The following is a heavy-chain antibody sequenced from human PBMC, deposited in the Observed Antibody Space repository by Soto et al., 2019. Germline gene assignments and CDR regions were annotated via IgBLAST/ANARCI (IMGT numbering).Heavy chain of an antibody. D-gene: IGHD4-4*01. CDR1: GYSISGGYY. V-gene: IGHV4-38-2*01. Sequence: CAVSGYSISGGYYWGWIRQPPGKGLEWIGSIYHSGRTYYNPSLKSRVTMSVDTSKNQFSLNLTSVTAADTALYYCARLSLSYSNYLDFWGQGTLVTVSS. CDR3: ARLSLSYSNYLDF. CDR2: IYHSGRT. J-gene: IGHJ4*02.